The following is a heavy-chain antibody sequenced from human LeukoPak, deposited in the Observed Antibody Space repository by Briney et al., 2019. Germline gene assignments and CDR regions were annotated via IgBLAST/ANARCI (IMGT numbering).Heavy chain of an antibody. CDR1: GGSISSYY. CDR3: ASRKLGNDY. J-gene: IGHJ4*02. D-gene: IGHD7-27*01. V-gene: IGHV4-59*01. CDR2: IYHTGST. Sequence: SETLSLPCTVSGGSISSYYWSWIRQSPGKGLEWIGYIYHTGSTSYSPSLKSRVTISADTSQNQFSLKLSSVTAADTAVYYCASRKLGNDYWGQGTLVTVSS.